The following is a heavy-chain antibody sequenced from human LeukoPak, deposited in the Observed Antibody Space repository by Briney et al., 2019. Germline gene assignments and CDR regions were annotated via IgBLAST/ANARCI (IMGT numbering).Heavy chain of an antibody. CDR3: ARGYYDSSGYPSFDY. J-gene: IGHJ4*02. CDR2: IIPIFGTA. CDR1: GGTFSSYA. V-gene: IGHV1-69*13. Sequence: SVNVSCKASGGTFSSYAISWVRQAPGQGLEWMGGIIPIFGTANYAQKFQGRVTITADESTSTAYMELSSLRSEDTAVYYCARGYYDSSGYPSFDYWGQGTLVTVSS. D-gene: IGHD3-22*01.